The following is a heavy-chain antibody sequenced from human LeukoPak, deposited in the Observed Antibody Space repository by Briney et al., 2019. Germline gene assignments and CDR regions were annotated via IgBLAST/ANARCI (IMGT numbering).Heavy chain of an antibody. CDR1: GGSISSGDYQ. CDR3: ARAGPAYYGDYFDY. V-gene: IGHV4-30-4*08. J-gene: IGHJ4*02. D-gene: IGHD4-17*01. Sequence: SETLSLTCTVSGGSISSGDYQLSWIRQPPGKGLEWIGYIYYSGSAYYNPSLKSRLTISADTSKNQFSLKLSSVTAADTAVYYCARAGPAYYGDYFDYWGQGTLVTVSS. CDR2: IYYSGSA.